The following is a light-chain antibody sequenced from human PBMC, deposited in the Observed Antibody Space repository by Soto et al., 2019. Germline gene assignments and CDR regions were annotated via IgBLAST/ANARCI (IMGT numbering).Light chain of an antibody. Sequence: DIQMTQSPPSLSASVGDRLTITCQASQDIRKYLIWYQQKPGKAPKLLIYGASNLEIGVPSRFSGSGSVTDFTFTISNLQPEDVGTYYCQQYDDFPLTFCPGTKVDIK. V-gene: IGKV1-33*01. CDR1: QDIRKY. J-gene: IGKJ3*01. CDR3: QQYDDFPLT. CDR2: GAS.